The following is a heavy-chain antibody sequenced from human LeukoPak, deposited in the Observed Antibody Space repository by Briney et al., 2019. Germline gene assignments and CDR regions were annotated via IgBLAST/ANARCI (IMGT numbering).Heavy chain of an antibody. V-gene: IGHV3-30-3*01. D-gene: IGHD1-14*01. CDR3: ARDLRPGSPEYFDS. CDR1: GFTFTNYE. CDR2: MSPDGSIK. Sequence: PGRSLRLSCAASGFTFTNYEIHWVRQAPGKGLEWVSVMSPDGSIKIYTDSVKGRFTISRDNSKNTQYLEMNSLRVDDTAVYFCARDLRPGSPEYFDSWGRGTLVTVSS. J-gene: IGHJ4*02.